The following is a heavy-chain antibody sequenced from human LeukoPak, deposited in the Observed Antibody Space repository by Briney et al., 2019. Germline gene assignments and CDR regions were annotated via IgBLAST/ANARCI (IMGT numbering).Heavy chain of an antibody. J-gene: IGHJ4*02. CDR2: ITSSGGTI. Sequence: GGSLRPSCIVSGFTFSDYEMNWVRQAPGKGLEWVSYITSSGGTIYYADSVKGRFTTSRDNAKNSLYLQMNSLRAEDTAVYYCATTGVLTGFYTWDFDYWGQGTLVTVSS. CDR1: GFTFSDYE. CDR3: ATTGVLTGFYTWDFDY. D-gene: IGHD3-9*01. V-gene: IGHV3-48*03.